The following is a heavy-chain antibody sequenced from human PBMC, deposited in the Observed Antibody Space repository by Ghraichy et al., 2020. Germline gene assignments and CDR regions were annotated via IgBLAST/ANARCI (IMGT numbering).Heavy chain of an antibody. D-gene: IGHD3-22*01. V-gene: IGHV1-8*01. CDR3: ARGSASYYYDSSGYLYYFDY. CDR2: MNPNSGNT. Sequence: ASVKVSCKASGYTFTSYDINWVRQATGQGLEWMGWMNPNSGNTGYAQKFQGRVTMTRNTSISTAYMELSSLRSEDTAVYYCARGSASYYYDSSGYLYYFDYWGQGILVTVSS. J-gene: IGHJ4*02. CDR1: GYTFTSYD.